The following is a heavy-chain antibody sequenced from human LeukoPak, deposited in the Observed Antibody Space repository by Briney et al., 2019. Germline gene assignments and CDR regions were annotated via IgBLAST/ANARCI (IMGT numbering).Heavy chain of an antibody. CDR1: GYTFTNYG. J-gene: IGHJ4*02. CDR3: VRDWGSMTVITDY. V-gene: IGHV1-18*01. D-gene: IGHD3-22*01. CDR2: INSKNENT. Sequence: ASVKVSCKASGYTFTNYGISWVRQAPGQGLEWMGRINSKNENTNYAQNFQGRVSMTTDTSTTTAYMELRSLRSDDTAVYYCVRDWGSMTVITDYWGEGTLVTVSS.